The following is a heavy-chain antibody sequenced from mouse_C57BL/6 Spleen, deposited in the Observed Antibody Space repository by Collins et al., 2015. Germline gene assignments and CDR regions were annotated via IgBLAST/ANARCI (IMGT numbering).Heavy chain of an antibody. V-gene: IGHV9-3*01. J-gene: IGHJ3*01. D-gene: IGHD4-1*01. Sequence: QIQLVQSGPELKKPGETVKISCKASGYTFTTYGMSWVKQAPGKGLKWMGWINTYSGVPTYADDFKGRFAFSLETSASTAYLQINNLKNEDTATYFCVNWVRFAYWGQGTLVTVSA. CDR1: GYTFTTYG. CDR2: INTYSGVP. CDR3: VNWVRFAY.